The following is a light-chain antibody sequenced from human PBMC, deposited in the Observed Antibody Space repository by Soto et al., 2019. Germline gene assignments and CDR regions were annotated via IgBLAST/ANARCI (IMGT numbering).Light chain of an antibody. CDR2: DIT. J-gene: IGLJ3*02. CDR1: SSDVGGYKY. Sequence: QSALTQPASVSGSPGQSITISCTGTSSDVGGYKYVSWYQQHPGRAPKLMIYDITDRPSGVSYRFSGSKSGNTASLTISGLQAEDEATYYCCSYTSSSNRVFGGGTQLTVL. V-gene: IGLV2-14*01. CDR3: CSYTSSSNRV.